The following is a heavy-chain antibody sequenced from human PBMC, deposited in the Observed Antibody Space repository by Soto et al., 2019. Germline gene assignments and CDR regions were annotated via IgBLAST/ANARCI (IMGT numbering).Heavy chain of an antibody. V-gene: IGHV3-33*01. CDR1: GFTFSSYG. CDR2: IWYDGSNK. D-gene: IGHD6-13*01. Sequence: QVQLVESGGGVVQPGRSLRLSCATSGFTFSSYGMHWVRQAPGKGLEWVAIIWYDGSNKYYADSVKGRFTISRDISKNTLLLQMNNLRAEDTAVYYCARGASGIAATGSLVYWGQGTLVTVSS. CDR3: ARGASGIAATGSLVY. J-gene: IGHJ4*02.